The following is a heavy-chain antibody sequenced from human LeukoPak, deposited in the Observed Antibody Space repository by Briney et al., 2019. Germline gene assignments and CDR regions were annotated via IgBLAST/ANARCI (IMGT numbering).Heavy chain of an antibody. CDR2: IKQDGSEI. CDR1: RFTFSTYW. Sequence: PGGSLRLSCAASRFTFSTYWMSWVRQAPGKGLEWVANIKQDGSEIYYVNSVKGRFTISRDNAKNSLYLQMNSLRAEDTAVYYCASQYCSSRTCYTDAFDIWGQGTMVTVSS. CDR3: ASQYCSSRTCYTDAFDI. J-gene: IGHJ3*02. V-gene: IGHV3-7*01. D-gene: IGHD2-2*02.